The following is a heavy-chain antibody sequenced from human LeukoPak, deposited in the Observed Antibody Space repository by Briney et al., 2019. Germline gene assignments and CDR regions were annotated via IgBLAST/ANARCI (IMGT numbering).Heavy chain of an antibody. CDR2: INWNGGST. CDR1: GFTFDDYG. Sequence: GGSLRLSCAASGFTFDDYGMSWVRQAPGKGLEWVSGINWNGGSTGYADSVKGRFTISRGNAKNSLYLQMNSLGAEDTALYYCARAEGNYYDSSTGDYWGQGTLVTVSS. CDR3: ARAEGNYYDSSTGDY. V-gene: IGHV3-20*04. D-gene: IGHD3-22*01. J-gene: IGHJ4*02.